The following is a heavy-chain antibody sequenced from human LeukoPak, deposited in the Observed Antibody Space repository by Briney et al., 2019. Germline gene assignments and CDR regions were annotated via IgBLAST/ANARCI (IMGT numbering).Heavy chain of an antibody. D-gene: IGHD3-10*01. CDR1: GYTFTSYA. J-gene: IGHJ6*02. V-gene: IGHV1-3*01. Sequence: ASVKVSCKASGYTFTSYAMHWVRQAPGQRLEWMGWINAGNGNTKYSQKFQGRVTMTMDTSASTAYMELSSLRSEDTAVYYCARDEGVGELDYYYSMDVWGQGTTVTVSS. CDR3: ARDEGVGELDYYYSMDV. CDR2: INAGNGNT.